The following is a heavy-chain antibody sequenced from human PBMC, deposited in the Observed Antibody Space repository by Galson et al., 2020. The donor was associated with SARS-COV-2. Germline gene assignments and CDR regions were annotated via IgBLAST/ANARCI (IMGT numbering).Heavy chain of an antibody. D-gene: IGHD3-9*01. Sequence: GESLKISCAASGFSFSKSDMHWVRQATGKGLEWVSAIGTAGDTYYPRSVKGRFTISRENAKNSLYLEMKSLGAGDTAVYYCARAEFAGGKPPRFGFDLWGQGTLVTVSS. CDR3: ARAEFAGGKPPRFGFDL. V-gene: IGHV3-13*04. CDR1: GFSFSKSD. CDR2: IGTAGDT. J-gene: IGHJ4*02.